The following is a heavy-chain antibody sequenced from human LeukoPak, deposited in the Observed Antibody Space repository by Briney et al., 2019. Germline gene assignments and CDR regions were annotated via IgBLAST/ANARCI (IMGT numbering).Heavy chain of an antibody. CDR2: IIPILGIA. J-gene: IGHJ4*02. CDR1: GGTFSSYA. CDR3: ASRASGLARHGFRGVLD. D-gene: IGHD3-10*01. V-gene: IGHV1-69*04. Sequence: GASVKVSCKASGGTFSSYAISWVRQAPGQGLEWMGRIIPILGIANYAQKFKGRVTITADKSTSTAYMELSSLRSEDTAVYYCASRASGLARHGFRGVLDWGQGTLVTVSS.